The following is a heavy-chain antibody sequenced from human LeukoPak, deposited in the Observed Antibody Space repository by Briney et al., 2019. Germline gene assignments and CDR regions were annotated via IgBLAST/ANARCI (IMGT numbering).Heavy chain of an antibody. Sequence: ASVKVSCKASGYTFTGYYMHWVRQAPGQGLEWMGWINPNSGGTNYAQKLQGRVTMTTDTSTSTAYMELRSLISDDTAVYYCARENRLEWLFLDYWGQGTLVTVSS. V-gene: IGHV1-2*02. D-gene: IGHD3-3*01. CDR3: ARENRLEWLFLDY. CDR1: GYTFTGYY. J-gene: IGHJ4*02. CDR2: INPNSGGT.